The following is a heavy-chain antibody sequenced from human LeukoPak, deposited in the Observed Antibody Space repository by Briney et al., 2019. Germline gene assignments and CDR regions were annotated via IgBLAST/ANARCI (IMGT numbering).Heavy chain of an antibody. V-gene: IGHV3-72*01. CDR1: GFIFSDHY. Sequence: GGSLRLSCAASGFIFSDHYMDWVRQAPGKGLEWDGRIRNKANGYTTVYAASVKGRFTISRDDSMNSVYLQMNSLRTEDTAVYYCARPYSTAWSADYFDYWGQGTLVTVSS. J-gene: IGHJ4*02. D-gene: IGHD6-13*01. CDR2: IRNKANGYTT. CDR3: ARPYSTAWSADYFDY.